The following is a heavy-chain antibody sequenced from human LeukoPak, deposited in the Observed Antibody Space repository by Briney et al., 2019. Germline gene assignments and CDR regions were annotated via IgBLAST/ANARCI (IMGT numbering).Heavy chain of an antibody. CDR2: IYYSGST. J-gene: IGHJ4*02. D-gene: IGHD1-1*01. Sequence: AEPLSLTCTVSGGSLNSSSYYWGWIRQPPGKGLEWIGSIYYSGSTYYNPSLKSLVTIFVDTANNQFSLKLNSVTAADAVCYYCARSQATAMVSDYWGQGTLVTVSS. CDR1: GGSLNSSSYY. V-gene: IGHV4-39*01. CDR3: ARSQATAMVSDY.